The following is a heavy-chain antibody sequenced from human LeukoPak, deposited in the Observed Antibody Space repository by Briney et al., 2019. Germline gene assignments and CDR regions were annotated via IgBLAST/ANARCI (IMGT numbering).Heavy chain of an antibody. J-gene: IGHJ4*02. CDR2: INPSGGKT. V-gene: IGHV1-46*01. D-gene: IGHD1-26*01. Sequence: ASVKVSCKASGYTFTSYYMHWVREAPGQGREWMGIINPSGGKTSYAQKFQGRATMTRDTSTRTVYMELSSLRSEDTAVYYCASGPRELWYFDYWGQGTLVTVSS. CDR3: ASGPRELWYFDY. CDR1: GYTFTSYY.